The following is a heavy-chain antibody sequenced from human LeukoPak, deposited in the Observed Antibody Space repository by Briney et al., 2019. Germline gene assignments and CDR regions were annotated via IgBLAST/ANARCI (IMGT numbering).Heavy chain of an antibody. V-gene: IGHV4-34*01. J-gene: IGHJ4*02. CDR1: GGSFSGYY. CDR2: INHRGNT. CDR3: ARVGLWFWYYFDY. Sequence: PSETLSLTCAVSGGSFSGYYWAWIRQSPGKGLEWIGEINHRGNTNYNPSLKSRVTISVDMSKNHFSLRLNSVTAADTAVYYCARVGLWFWYYFDYWGQGTLVTVSS. D-gene: IGHD3-10*01.